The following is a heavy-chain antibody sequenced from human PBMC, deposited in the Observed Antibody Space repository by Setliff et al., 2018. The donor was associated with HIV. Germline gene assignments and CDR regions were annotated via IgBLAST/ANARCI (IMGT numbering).Heavy chain of an antibody. CDR1: GFTFSDAW. V-gene: IGHV3-49*04. CDR3: TRGGTEYQLLNFDY. Sequence: LSLSCAASGFTFSDAWMSWVRQAPGKGLEWVGFIRSKAYGGTTEYAASVKGRFTISRDDSKTIAYLQMNSLKTEDTAVYYCTRGGTEYQLLNFDYWGQGSLVTVSS. CDR2: IRSKAYGGTT. D-gene: IGHD2-2*01. J-gene: IGHJ4*02.